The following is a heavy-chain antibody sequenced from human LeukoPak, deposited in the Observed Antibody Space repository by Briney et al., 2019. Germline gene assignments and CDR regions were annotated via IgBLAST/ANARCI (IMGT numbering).Heavy chain of an antibody. CDR2: VSNNNAI. J-gene: IGHJ4*02. D-gene: IGHD2-21*02. CDR1: GFTFSSYS. CDR3: AREQTRGGDLDS. Sequence: PGGSLRLSCAASGFTFSSYSMNWVRQSPGKGLEWISSVSNNNAIFYADSVRGRFTISRDNARNSLYLQMFSLRVEDTALYYCAREQTRGGDLDSWGQGAQITVSS. V-gene: IGHV3-69-1*01.